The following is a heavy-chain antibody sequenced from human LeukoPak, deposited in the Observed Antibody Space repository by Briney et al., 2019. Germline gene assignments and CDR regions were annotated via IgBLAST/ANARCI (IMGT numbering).Heavy chain of an antibody. CDR2: IYSGGST. V-gene: IGHV3-66*01. D-gene: IGHD3-10*01. CDR3: AREKEYYGSGIVYDAFDI. CDR1: GFTVSSNY. J-gene: IGHJ3*02. Sequence: GGSLRLSCAASGFTVSSNYMSWVRQAPGKGLEWVSVIYSGGSTYYADSVKGRFTISRDNSKNTLYLQMNSLRAEDTAVYYCAREKEYYGSGIVYDAFDIWGQGTMVTVSS.